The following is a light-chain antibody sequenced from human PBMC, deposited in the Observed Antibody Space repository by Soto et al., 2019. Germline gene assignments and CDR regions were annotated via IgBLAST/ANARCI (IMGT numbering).Light chain of an antibody. V-gene: IGLV7-46*01. CDR2: DTN. J-gene: IGLJ3*02. CDR3: LLSYTGDRPV. Sequence: QAVVTQEPSLTVSPGGTLTLTCGSSTRAVTRGHYPYWFQQKPGQAPRSLIFDTNNKHSWTPARFSGSLLGGKAALTLSGAQPEDEADYYCLLSYTGDRPVFGGGTKLTVL. CDR1: TRAVTRGHY.